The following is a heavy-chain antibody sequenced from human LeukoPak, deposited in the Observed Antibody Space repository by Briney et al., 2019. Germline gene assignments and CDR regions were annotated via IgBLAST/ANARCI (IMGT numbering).Heavy chain of an antibody. Sequence: SETLSLTCTVSGASIMSSSYYWGWIRQTPGKGLEWIGSMYYSGSTYYRPSLKSRVTMSIDTSKSQFSLRLSSVTAADTAVYYCARHSGTYYADFDYWGQGMLVTVSS. CDR3: ARHSGTYYADFDY. V-gene: IGHV4-39*01. J-gene: IGHJ4*02. CDR2: MYYSGST. D-gene: IGHD1-26*01. CDR1: GASIMSSSYY.